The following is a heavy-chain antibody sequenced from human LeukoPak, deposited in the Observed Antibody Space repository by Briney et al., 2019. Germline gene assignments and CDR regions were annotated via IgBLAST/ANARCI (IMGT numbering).Heavy chain of an antibody. Sequence: PGGSLRLSCAASGFTFSSYAMSWVRQAPGKGLEGVSAISGSGGSTYYADSVKGRFTISRDNSKNTLYLQMNSLRAEDTAVYYCAKAADYYYDSSGYYPEALYYFDYWGQGTLVTVSS. CDR3: AKAADYYYDSSGYYPEALYYFDY. V-gene: IGHV3-23*01. J-gene: IGHJ4*02. CDR1: GFTFSSYA. D-gene: IGHD3-22*01. CDR2: ISGSGGST.